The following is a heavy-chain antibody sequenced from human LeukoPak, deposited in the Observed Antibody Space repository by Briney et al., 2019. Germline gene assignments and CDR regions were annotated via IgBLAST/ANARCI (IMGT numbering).Heavy chain of an antibody. CDR1: SGSFSGYF. CDR3: ARASSGWYNWFDP. Sequence: PSETLSLTCAVSSGSFSGYFWRWIRQPPGKGLEWIGDAGHSGSADYNPSLKSRVTISADPSKSQFSLKLSSVTAADTAVYYCARASSGWYNWFDPWGQGTLVTVSS. J-gene: IGHJ5*02. V-gene: IGHV4-34*01. CDR2: AGHSGSA. D-gene: IGHD6-19*01.